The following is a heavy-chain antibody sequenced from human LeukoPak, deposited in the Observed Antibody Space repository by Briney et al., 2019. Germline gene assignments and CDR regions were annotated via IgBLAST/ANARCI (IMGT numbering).Heavy chain of an antibody. J-gene: IGHJ5*02. CDR1: GYTFTSYD. Sequence: ASVKVSCKASGYTFTSYDINWVRQATGQGLEWMGRMNPNSGNTGYAQKFQGRVTMTRNTSISTAYMELSSLRSEDTAVYYCARDGPDYYDSSGYYNWFDPWGQGTLVTVSS. CDR2: MNPNSGNT. D-gene: IGHD3-22*01. CDR3: ARDGPDYYDSSGYYNWFDP. V-gene: IGHV1-8*01.